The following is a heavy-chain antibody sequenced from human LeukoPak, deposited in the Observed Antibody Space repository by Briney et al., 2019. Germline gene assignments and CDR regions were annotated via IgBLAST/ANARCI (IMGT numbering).Heavy chain of an antibody. CDR1: GFTFSNYS. CDR2: ISGTGGST. D-gene: IGHD3-22*01. CDR3: AKECGRDYDDRAFDI. V-gene: IGHV3-23*01. Sequence: GGSLRLSCAASGFTFSNYSMNWVRQSPERGLEWVSAISGTGGSTSYADSLKGRFTISRDNSKNTLYLQMSSLTAEDTAVYYCAKECGRDYDDRAFDIWGQGTMVTVSS. J-gene: IGHJ3*02.